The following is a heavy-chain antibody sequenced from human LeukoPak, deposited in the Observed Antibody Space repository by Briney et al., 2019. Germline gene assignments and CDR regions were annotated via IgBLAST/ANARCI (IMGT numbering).Heavy chain of an antibody. D-gene: IGHD5-18*01. CDR3: ARAVRGDRYGLVYHYFYTDV. CDR1: GFTFRSYS. V-gene: IGHV3-48*04. CDR2: ISTGDSTI. Sequence: PGGSLRLSCAGSGFTFRSYSMNWVRQAPGKGLEWVSYISTGDSTIYYADSVKGRFTISRDNAKNSLYLQMNSLRADDTAVYYCARAVRGDRYGLVYHYFYTDVWGKGTTVTVSS. J-gene: IGHJ6*03.